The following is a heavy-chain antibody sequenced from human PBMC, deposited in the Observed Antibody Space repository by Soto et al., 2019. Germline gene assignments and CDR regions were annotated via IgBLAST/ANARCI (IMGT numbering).Heavy chain of an antibody. Sequence: GGSLRLSCAASGFTFNTYSMNWVRQAPGKGLEWVSSISSSSAYIYYTDSVKGRFTISRDNAKNSLYLQMNSLRAEDTAVYYCSSLSRFALDYWCQGTLVTVSS. CDR1: GFTFNTYS. J-gene: IGHJ4*02. D-gene: IGHD3-10*01. V-gene: IGHV3-21*01. CDR3: SSLSRFALDY. CDR2: ISSSSAYI.